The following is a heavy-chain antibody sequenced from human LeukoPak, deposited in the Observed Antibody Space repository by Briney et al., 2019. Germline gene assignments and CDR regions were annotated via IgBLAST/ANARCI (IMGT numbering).Heavy chain of an antibody. Sequence: SETLSLTCTVSSASITSSPYFWGWIRQSPGKGLEWIGSISYSGTTYYNPSLKSRVTISVDTSKNQFSLKLNSVTAADTAVYYCARGHSTMIVVVTSTDWFDPWGQGTLVTVSS. D-gene: IGHD3-22*01. CDR2: ISYSGTT. CDR3: ARGHSTMIVVVTSTDWFDP. J-gene: IGHJ5*02. CDR1: SASITSSPYF. V-gene: IGHV4-39*01.